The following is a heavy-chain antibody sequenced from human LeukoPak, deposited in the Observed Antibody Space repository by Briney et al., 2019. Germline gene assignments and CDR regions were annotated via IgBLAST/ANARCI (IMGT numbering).Heavy chain of an antibody. CDR2: IYHSGST. Sequence: SETLSLTCTVSGGSISTYYWNWIRQPPGKGLEWIGYIYHSGSTNYNPSLQSRVTISVDTSKNQFSLNLNSVTAADTAVYYCARGSKAAPGTFDYWGQGTLVTVSS. D-gene: IGHD6-13*01. CDR3: ARGSKAAPGTFDY. J-gene: IGHJ4*02. V-gene: IGHV4-59*01. CDR1: GGSISTYY.